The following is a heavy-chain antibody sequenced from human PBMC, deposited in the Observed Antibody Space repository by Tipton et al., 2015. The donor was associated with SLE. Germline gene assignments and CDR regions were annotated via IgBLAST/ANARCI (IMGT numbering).Heavy chain of an antibody. CDR1: GGSISSGSYY. J-gene: IGHJ6*04. D-gene: IGHD6-13*01. CDR2: IYTSGST. V-gene: IGHV4-61*09. Sequence: TLSLTCTVSGGSISSGSYYWSWIRLPAGKGLEWIGHIYTSGSTNYNPSLKSRVTISVDTSKNQLTLKLNSATAADTAVYYCAREGYSAYISTWHGYLGMDVWGERTTVTVSS. CDR3: AREGYSAYISTWHGYLGMDV.